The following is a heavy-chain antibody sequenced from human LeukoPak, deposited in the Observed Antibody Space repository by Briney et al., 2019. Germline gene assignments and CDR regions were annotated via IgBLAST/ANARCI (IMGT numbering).Heavy chain of an antibody. D-gene: IGHD3-10*01. CDR3: ARVDVSALYFDY. Sequence: GGSLRLSCATSGFTVDSNYMSWVRQAPGKGLEWVSVIYSGGSTYYADSVKGRFTISRDNYKNILYLQMDSLRVEDTALYYCARVDVSALYFDYWGQGTLVTVSS. CDR1: GFTVDSNY. CDR2: IYSGGST. V-gene: IGHV3-53*01. J-gene: IGHJ4*02.